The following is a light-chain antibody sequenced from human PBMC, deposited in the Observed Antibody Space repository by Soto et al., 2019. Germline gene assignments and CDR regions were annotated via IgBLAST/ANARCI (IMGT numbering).Light chain of an antibody. CDR1: QSVSSSQ. CDR3: QHYGGAPLT. V-gene: IGKV3-20*01. J-gene: IGKJ5*01. Sequence: EIVLTQSPATLSLSPVERATLSCRAGQSVSSSQLAWFQQKPGQAPRLLVYGASSRATGIPDRFSGSVSGTDFTLAISRLEPEDFAVYYCQHYGGAPLTFGQGTRLEIK. CDR2: GAS.